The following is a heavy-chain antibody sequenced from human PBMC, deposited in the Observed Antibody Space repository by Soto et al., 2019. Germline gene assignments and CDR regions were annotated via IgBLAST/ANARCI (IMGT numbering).Heavy chain of an antibody. CDR1: GFTFSTYG. Sequence: QVQLVESGGGVVQPGRSLRLSCAASGFTFSTYGMHWVRQAPGKGLEWVAIIWYDGSNQYYADSMKGRFTISRDNSKNTLYLQMNSLRAEDTAVYYCARAGGGYNYNPIDYWGQGPLVTVSS. CDR2: IWYDGSNQ. CDR3: ARAGGGYNYNPIDY. J-gene: IGHJ4*02. D-gene: IGHD5-18*01. V-gene: IGHV3-33*01.